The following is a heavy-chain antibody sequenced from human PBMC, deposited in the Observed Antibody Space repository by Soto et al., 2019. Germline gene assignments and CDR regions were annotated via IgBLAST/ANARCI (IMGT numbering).Heavy chain of an antibody. V-gene: IGHV4-31*03. J-gene: IGHJ3*02. CDR1: GGSISSGGYY. Sequence: PSETLSLTCTVSGGSISSGGYYWSWIRQHPGKGLEWIGYIYYSGSTYYNPSLKSRVTISVDTSKNQFSLKLSSVTAADTAVYYCARDYCSGGSCYGVASDAFDIWGQGTMVTVS. D-gene: IGHD2-15*01. CDR3: ARDYCSGGSCYGVASDAFDI. CDR2: IYYSGST.